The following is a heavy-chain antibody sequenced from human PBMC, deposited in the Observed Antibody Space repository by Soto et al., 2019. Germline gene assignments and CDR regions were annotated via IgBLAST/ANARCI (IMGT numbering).Heavy chain of an antibody. CDR1: GGSISEMY. Sequence: QLQLQESGPGLVKASETLSLTCIVSGGSISEMYWNWLRQPPGKGLEWIGLIFANGHTDYNPSLKSRVNMSVDASKNQFSLRLTSMTAADTAVYYCVASLAASGLNWLDPWGRGTLVTVSS. D-gene: IGHD6-13*01. CDR2: IFANGHT. CDR3: VASLAASGLNWLDP. V-gene: IGHV4-4*07. J-gene: IGHJ5*02.